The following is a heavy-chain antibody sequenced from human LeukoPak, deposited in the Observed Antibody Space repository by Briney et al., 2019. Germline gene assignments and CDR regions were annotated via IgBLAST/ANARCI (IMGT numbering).Heavy chain of an antibody. V-gene: IGHV3-21*01. CDR1: RFTFSSYS. Sequence: GGSLRLSCAACRFTFSSYSMNWVRQAPGKGLEWLSSISSSSSYIYYADSVKGRFTISRDNAKNSLYLQMNSLRAEDTAVYYCARESTALVVVVAAPLSGYGMDVWGQGTTVTVSS. J-gene: IGHJ6*02. D-gene: IGHD2-15*01. CDR2: ISSSSSYI. CDR3: ARESTALVVVVAAPLSGYGMDV.